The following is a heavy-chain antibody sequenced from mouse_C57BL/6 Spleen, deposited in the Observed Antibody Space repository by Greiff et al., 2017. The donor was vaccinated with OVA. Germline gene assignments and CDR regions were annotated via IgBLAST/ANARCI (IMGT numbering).Heavy chain of an antibody. CDR1: GYSITSGYY. CDR3: AREGNYYGSSPWFAY. J-gene: IGHJ3*01. V-gene: IGHV3-6*01. D-gene: IGHD1-1*01. CDR2: ISYDGSN. Sequence: EVHLVESGPGLVKPSQSLSLTCSVTGYSITSGYYWNWIRQFPGNKLEWMGYISYDGSNNYNPSLKNRISITRDTSKNQFFLKLNSVTTEDTATYYCAREGNYYGSSPWFAYWGQGTLVTVSA.